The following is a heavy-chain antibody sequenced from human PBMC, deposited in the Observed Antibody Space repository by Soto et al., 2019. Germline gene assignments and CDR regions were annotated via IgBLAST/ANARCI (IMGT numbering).Heavy chain of an antibody. CDR3: ARSIGRAAAGKSGGLDV. V-gene: IGHV4-31*03. CDR1: GGSVISGSNY. Sequence: QVQLRESGPGLVQASQTLSLVCTVSGGSVISGSNYWSWIRQSPQGGLKWLGYISYSGTTYYNPTLKSRVTISEDTSKNQLSLNLKSVTAADTAVYYCARSIGRAAAGKSGGLDVWGQVTTVT. CDR2: ISYSGTT. D-gene: IGHD6-25*01. J-gene: IGHJ6*02.